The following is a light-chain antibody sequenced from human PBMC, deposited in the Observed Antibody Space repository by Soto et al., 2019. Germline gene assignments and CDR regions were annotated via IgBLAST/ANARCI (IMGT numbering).Light chain of an antibody. Sequence: QSALTQPPSASGSPGQSVTISCTGISSDVGGYDSVSWYQQHPGKAPKLIIYEVTKRPSGVPDRFSGSKSGNTASLTVSGLQAEDEADYFCSSYAGSNNWVFGGGTKLTVL. CDR2: EVT. J-gene: IGLJ3*02. CDR1: SSDVGGYDS. CDR3: SSYAGSNNWV. V-gene: IGLV2-8*01.